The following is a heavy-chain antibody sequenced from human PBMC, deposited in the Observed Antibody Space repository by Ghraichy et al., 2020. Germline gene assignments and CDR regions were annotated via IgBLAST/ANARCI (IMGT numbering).Heavy chain of an antibody. CDR1: GETFSNDY. V-gene: IGHV1-2*02. D-gene: IGHD3-10*01. CDR2: MNPNSGAT. Sequence: ASVKVSCKPSGETFSNDYIHMVRQAPGQGREWMGWMNPNSGATNFAQKFQGRVTMPRDTSISTTYTELSRLKSDDTAVYYCVNKHSVISDCHLGVFDHWGQGTLVTLSS. CDR3: VNKHSVISDCHLGVFDH. J-gene: IGHJ4*02.